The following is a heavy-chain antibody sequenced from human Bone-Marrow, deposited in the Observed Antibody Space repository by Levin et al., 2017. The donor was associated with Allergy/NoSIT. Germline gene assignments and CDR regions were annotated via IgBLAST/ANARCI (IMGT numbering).Heavy chain of an antibody. CDR3: AYGSEPLDAFNI. V-gene: IGHV4-59*03. CDR1: GGSINSYY. J-gene: IGHJ3*02. D-gene: IGHD3-10*01. Sequence: PGGSLRLSCTVSGGSINSYYWSWIRQPPGKGLEWIGYVYYLGNTKYSPSLESRVTMSVDTSKRQYSLRLSSVTAADTAVYYCAYGSEPLDAFNIWGQGTMVTVSS. CDR2: VYYLGNT.